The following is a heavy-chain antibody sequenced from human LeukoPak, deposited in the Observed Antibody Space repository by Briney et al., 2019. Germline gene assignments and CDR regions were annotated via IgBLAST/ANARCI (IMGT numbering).Heavy chain of an antibody. Sequence: GGSLRLSCAASGFTFRSYWMHWVRKAPGKGLEWVSSISSSSSFIFYADSLRGRFTISRENAKNSLYLQMNSLRVEDTAVYYCARNADQYSYGDDAFDIWGQGTMVTVSS. D-gene: IGHD5-18*01. CDR1: GFTFRSYW. CDR3: ARNADQYSYGDDAFDI. J-gene: IGHJ3*02. CDR2: ISSSSSFI. V-gene: IGHV3-21*01.